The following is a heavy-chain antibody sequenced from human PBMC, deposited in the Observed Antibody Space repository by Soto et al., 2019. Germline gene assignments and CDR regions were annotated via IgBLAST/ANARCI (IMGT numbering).Heavy chain of an antibody. V-gene: IGHV3-30*18. J-gene: IGHJ4*02. Sequence: QVQLVESGGGVVQPGRSLRLSCAASGFTFSSYGMHWVRQAPGKGLEWVAVISYDGSNKYYADSVKGRFTISRDNSKNTLYLQMSRLRAEVKDVYYCAKGDGGGYCDGDYWGQGTLVTVSS. D-gene: IGHD5-18*01. CDR2: ISYDGSNK. CDR1: GFTFSSYG. CDR3: AKGDGGGYCDGDY.